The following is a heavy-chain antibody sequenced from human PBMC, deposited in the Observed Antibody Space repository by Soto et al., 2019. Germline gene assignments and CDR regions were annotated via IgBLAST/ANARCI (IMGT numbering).Heavy chain of an antibody. CDR1: AFSLSTSGVV. Sequence: QITLKESGPTLVKPTQTLTLTCTFSAFSLSTSGVVVGWIRQPPGKALEWLTFIYWDDAKRYSPSLKSRLTITKDTAKNQVVLTMTNMYPVDTATYYCARLVAAGITYYFDSLGQGTLVTVSS. CDR3: ARLVAAGITYYFDS. J-gene: IGHJ4*02. V-gene: IGHV2-5*02. D-gene: IGHD2-21*01. CDR2: IYWDDAK.